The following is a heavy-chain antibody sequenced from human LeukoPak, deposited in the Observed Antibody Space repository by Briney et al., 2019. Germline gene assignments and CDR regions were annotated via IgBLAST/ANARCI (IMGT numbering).Heavy chain of an antibody. D-gene: IGHD2-15*01. CDR1: GYTLTSFG. J-gene: IGHJ6*02. Sequence: ASVKVSCKASGYTLTSFGISWVRQAPGQGLEWMGCINAYNSNTNYAQKFQGRVTMTTDTSTSTAYMELKSLRSDDTAVYYCARESFCRGGSCSYGMDVWGQGTTVTVSS. CDR3: ARESFCRGGSCSYGMDV. CDR2: INAYNSNT. V-gene: IGHV1-18*01.